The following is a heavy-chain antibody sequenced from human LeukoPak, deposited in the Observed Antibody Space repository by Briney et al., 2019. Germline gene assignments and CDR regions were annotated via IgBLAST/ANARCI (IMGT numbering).Heavy chain of an antibody. J-gene: IGHJ4*02. Sequence: GGPLRLSCAASGFTFSNYWMHWVRQAPGKGLVWVSRINSGGTPTNYADSVKGRFTISRDNAKNTLYLQMNSLRPEDTAVYYCASQYSSSWGLDYWGQGTLVTVSS. CDR3: ASQYSSSWGLDY. CDR2: INSGGTPT. D-gene: IGHD6-13*01. CDR1: GFTFSNYW. V-gene: IGHV3-74*01.